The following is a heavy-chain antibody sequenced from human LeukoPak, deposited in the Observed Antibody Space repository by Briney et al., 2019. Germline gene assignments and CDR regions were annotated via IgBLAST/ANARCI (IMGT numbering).Heavy chain of an antibody. CDR1: GYSSTNYW. Sequence: GESLKISCELFGYSSTNYWIGWVRQMPGKGLEWMGIIYPGDSDTRYSPSFQGQVTISADKSISTAYLQWSSLKASDTAMYYCARVGRYSYEPPNYFDYWGQGTLVTVSS. D-gene: IGHD5-18*01. V-gene: IGHV5-51*01. CDR3: ARVGRYSYEPPNYFDY. CDR2: IYPGDSDT. J-gene: IGHJ4*02.